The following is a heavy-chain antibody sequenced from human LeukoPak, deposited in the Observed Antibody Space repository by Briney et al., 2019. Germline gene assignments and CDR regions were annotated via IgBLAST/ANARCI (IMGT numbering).Heavy chain of an antibody. D-gene: IGHD6-13*01. J-gene: IGHJ1*01. V-gene: IGHV4-4*07. Sequence: SETLSLTCSVSGDSITYFYWSWIRQAAGKGLEWIGRFSSSGSTDYNASLKSRVTMSVDTSKNQFSLKLSSVTAADTAVYYCARTTAGTSLEYFQHWGQGTLVTVSS. CDR1: GDSITYFY. CDR2: FSSSGST. CDR3: ARTTAGTSLEYFQH.